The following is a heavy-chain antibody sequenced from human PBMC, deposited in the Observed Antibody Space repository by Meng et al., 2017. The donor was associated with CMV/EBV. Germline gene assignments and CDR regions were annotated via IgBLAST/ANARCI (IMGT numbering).Heavy chain of an antibody. CDR3: ARVGGSLPDY. Sequence: SETLSLTCTVSGYSISSGYYWGWIRQPPGKGLERIGSIYHSGSTYYNPSLKSRVTISVDTSKNQFSLKLSSVTAADTAVYYCARVGGSLPDYWGQGTLVTVSS. D-gene: IGHD1-26*01. CDR1: GYSISSGYY. CDR2: IYHSGST. V-gene: IGHV4-38-2*02. J-gene: IGHJ4*02.